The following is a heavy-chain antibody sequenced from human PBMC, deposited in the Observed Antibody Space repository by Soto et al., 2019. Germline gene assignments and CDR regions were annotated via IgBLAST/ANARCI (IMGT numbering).Heavy chain of an antibody. CDR1: GGSISSGDYY. D-gene: IGHD6-6*01. CDR3: ATARPDGARLDP. V-gene: IGHV4-30-4*01. CDR2: IYHSGST. J-gene: IGHJ5*02. Sequence: QVQLQESGPGLVKPSQTLSLTCTVSGGSISSGDYYWSWIRQPPGKGLEWIGYIYHSGSTYYNPSPNSRATIPVDTSKNQFSLKLSSVTAADTAVYYCATARPDGARLDPWGQGTLVTVSS.